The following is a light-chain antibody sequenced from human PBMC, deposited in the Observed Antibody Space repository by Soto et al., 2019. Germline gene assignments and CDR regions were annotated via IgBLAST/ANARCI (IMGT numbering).Light chain of an antibody. V-gene: IGKV3-11*01. Sequence: EIVLTQSPATLSLSPGERATLSCRASQSVSTYLAWYQQKPGQAPRLVIFGASNRASGVPPRFTASGSGTDFTLTISSLQTEDFAVYYCQQRSGWPPVFTSGPGTRVDIK. J-gene: IGKJ3*01. CDR2: GAS. CDR1: QSVSTY. CDR3: QQRSGWPPVFT.